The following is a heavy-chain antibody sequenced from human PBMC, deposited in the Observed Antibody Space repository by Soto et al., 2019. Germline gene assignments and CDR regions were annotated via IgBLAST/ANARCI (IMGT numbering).Heavy chain of an antibody. V-gene: IGHV1-18*01. CDR3: AKNGHPPYYYYGMDV. CDR2: ISGYNGDT. CDR1: GYGFTTYG. D-gene: IGHD2-8*01. J-gene: IGHJ6*02. Sequence: SVRVSCKASGYGFTTYGISWVRWARGQGLEWMGWISGYNGDTNNAQKFQDRVTMTIDRSTTTAYLELRSLTSDDTAVYYCAKNGHPPYYYYGMDVWGQGTTVTVSS.